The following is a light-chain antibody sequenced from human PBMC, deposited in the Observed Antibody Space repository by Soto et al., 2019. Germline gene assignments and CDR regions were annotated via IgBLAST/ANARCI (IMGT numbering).Light chain of an antibody. V-gene: IGKV4-1*01. Sequence: DVVMTQSPDSLAVSLGERATINCKSSQSVLNTSKNQSSLAWYQHKPGQPPKLLIYWASTRKSGVPDRFSGSGSGIDFTLTISSLQAEDVAVYFCQQYFNNPLTFGQGTKV. CDR1: QSVLNTSKNQSS. CDR2: WAS. CDR3: QQYFNNPLT. J-gene: IGKJ1*01.